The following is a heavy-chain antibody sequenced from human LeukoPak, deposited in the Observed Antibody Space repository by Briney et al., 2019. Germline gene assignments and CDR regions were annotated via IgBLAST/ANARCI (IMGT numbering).Heavy chain of an antibody. Sequence: GGSLRLSCAASGFTFDDYAMHWVRQAPGKGLEWVAVISYDGSNKYYADSVKGRFTISRDNSKNTLYLQMNSLRAEDTAVYYCARDLSGSYRTPYYYYGMDVWGQGTTVTVSS. CDR3: ARDLSGSYRTPYYYYGMDV. V-gene: IGHV3-30-3*01. CDR2: ISYDGSNK. D-gene: IGHD1-26*01. CDR1: GFTFDDYA. J-gene: IGHJ6*02.